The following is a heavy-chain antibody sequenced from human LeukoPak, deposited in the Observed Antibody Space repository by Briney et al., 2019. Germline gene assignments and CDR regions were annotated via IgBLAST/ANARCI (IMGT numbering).Heavy chain of an antibody. CDR3: XXIRADNSXXYYYFDY. CDR1: GGSISSSTYY. D-gene: IGHD3-22*01. Sequence: PSETLSLTCTVSGGSISSSTYYWGWIRPPPGKGLERIGSIYYSGSTYYNPSLKSRGTISVYTSKNQFSLKLSSVCASDTALDCXXXIRADNSXXYYYFDYWGQGTLVTVSS. V-gene: IGHV4-39*01. CDR2: IYYSGST. J-gene: IGHJ4*02.